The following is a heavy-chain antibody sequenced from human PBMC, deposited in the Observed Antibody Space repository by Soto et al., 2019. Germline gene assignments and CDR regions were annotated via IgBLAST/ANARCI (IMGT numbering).Heavy chain of an antibody. D-gene: IGHD2-21*01. J-gene: IGHJ6*02. V-gene: IGHV4-31*03. CDR2: IYYSGST. CDR1: GGSISSGGYY. Sequence: QVQLQESGPGLVKPSQTLSLTCTVSGGSISSGGYYWSWIRQHPGKGLEWIGYIYYSGSTYYNPSLKSRVTISVDTSKNQFALKLSSVTAADTAVYYCARDAGHIVVAGCLDVWGQGTTVTVSS. CDR3: ARDAGHIVVAGCLDV.